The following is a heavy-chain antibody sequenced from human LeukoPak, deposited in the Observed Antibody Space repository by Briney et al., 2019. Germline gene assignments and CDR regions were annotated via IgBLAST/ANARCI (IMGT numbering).Heavy chain of an antibody. D-gene: IGHD3-22*01. CDR2: IWCDGTNK. Sequence: PGRSLRLSCAASGFTFSSYGMHWVRQAPGKGLEWVAVIWCDGTNKYYADSVKGRFTISRDNSKNTLFPQMNILRAEDTAVYYCARAAYDSSGYLTLWGQGTLVAVSS. J-gene: IGHJ4*02. CDR3: ARAAYDSSGYLTL. CDR1: GFTFSSYG. V-gene: IGHV3-33*01.